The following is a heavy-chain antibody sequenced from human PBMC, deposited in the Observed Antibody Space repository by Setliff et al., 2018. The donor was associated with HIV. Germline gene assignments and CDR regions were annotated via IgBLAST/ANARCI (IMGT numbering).Heavy chain of an antibody. V-gene: IGHV1-2*02. J-gene: IGHJ5*02. D-gene: IGHD3-10*01. CDR2: INTHSGYT. Sequence: ASVKVSCKASGYTFNNYGISWVRQAPGQGLEWMGWINTHSGYTNYAQKFQGRVTMTRDTSISTAYMELSRLRSDDTAVYYCARGYGSGSYYNWFDPWGQGTLVTVSS. CDR1: GYTFNNYG. CDR3: ARGYGSGSYYNWFDP.